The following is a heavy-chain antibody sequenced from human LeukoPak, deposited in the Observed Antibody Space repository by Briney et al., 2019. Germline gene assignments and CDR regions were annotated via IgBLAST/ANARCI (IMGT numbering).Heavy chain of an antibody. CDR3: AGTTIFGVVTHDAFDI. CDR1: GGSISSYY. Sequence: SETLSLTCTVSGGSISSYYWSWIRQAPGKGLEWIGYIYHSGSTYYNPSLKSRVTISVDRSKNQFSLKLSSVTAADTAVYYCAGTTIFGVVTHDAFDIWGQGTMVTVSS. J-gene: IGHJ3*02. CDR2: IYHSGST. V-gene: IGHV4-59*04. D-gene: IGHD3-3*01.